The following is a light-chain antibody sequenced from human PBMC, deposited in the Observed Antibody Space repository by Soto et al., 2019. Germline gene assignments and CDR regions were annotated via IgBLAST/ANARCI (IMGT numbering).Light chain of an antibody. V-gene: IGKV3-20*01. CDR3: QQYGSSPGSIT. Sequence: EIVLTQSPGTLSLSPGERATLSCRASQSVSSSYLAWYQQKPGQAPRLLIYGASSRATGIPDRLSGSWSGTDFTLTISSLEPADFAVYYCQQYGSSPGSITFGQGTRLEIK. CDR2: GAS. J-gene: IGKJ5*01. CDR1: QSVSSSY.